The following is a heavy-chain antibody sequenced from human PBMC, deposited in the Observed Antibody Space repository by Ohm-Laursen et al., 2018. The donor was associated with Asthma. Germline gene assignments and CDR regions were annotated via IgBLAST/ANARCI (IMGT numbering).Heavy chain of an antibody. Sequence: TLSLTCTVSGGSISGGDYFWSWIRQPPGKGLEWIGHIHHSESTNYNPSLESRVTISIDTSKNQFSLRLISVTAADTAVYYCARLPGYYDSSGSSNSPVYWGQGSLVTVSS. J-gene: IGHJ4*02. CDR3: ARLPGYYDSSGSSNSPVY. CDR1: GGSISGGDYF. D-gene: IGHD3-22*01. V-gene: IGHV4-30-4*08. CDR2: IHHSEST.